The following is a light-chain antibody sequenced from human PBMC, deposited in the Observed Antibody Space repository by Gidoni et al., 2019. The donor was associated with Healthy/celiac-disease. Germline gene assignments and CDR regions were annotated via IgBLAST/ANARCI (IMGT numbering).Light chain of an antibody. CDR3: QQYDNLPFT. J-gene: IGKJ3*01. CDR1: QDISNY. Sequence: DIKLTPSPASLSAAVGDRVTITCQASQDISNYLNWYQQKPGKAPKLLIYDASNLETGVPSRFSGSGSGTDFTFTISSLQPEDIATYYCQQYDNLPFTFGPGTKVDIK. V-gene: IGKV1-33*01. CDR2: DAS.